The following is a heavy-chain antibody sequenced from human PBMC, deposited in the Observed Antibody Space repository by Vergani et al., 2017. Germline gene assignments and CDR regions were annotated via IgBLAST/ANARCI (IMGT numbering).Heavy chain of an antibody. D-gene: IGHD2-2*03. V-gene: IGHV3-21*01. CDR2: ISSSSSYI. J-gene: IGHJ6*03. Sequence: EVQLVESGGGLVKPGGSLRLSCAASGFTFSGYSMNWVRQAPGKGLEWVSSISSSSSYIYYADSVKGRFTISRDNAKNSLYLQMNSLRAEDTAVYYCASTPGYCSSTSCYYMDAWAKGPRSPSP. CDR3: ASTPGYCSSTSCYYMDA. CDR1: GFTFSGYS.